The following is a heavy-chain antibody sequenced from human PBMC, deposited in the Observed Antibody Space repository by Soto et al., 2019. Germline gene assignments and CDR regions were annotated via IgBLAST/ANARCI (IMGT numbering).Heavy chain of an antibody. V-gene: IGHV3-23*01. D-gene: IGHD3-22*01. CDR3: AKAGYDRSGYYFAAGGYFDY. CDR2: ISGSGGST. CDR1: GFTFSSYA. J-gene: IGHJ4*02. Sequence: GGSLRLSCAASGFTFSSYAMSWVRQAPGKGLEWVSAISGSGGSTYYADSVKGRFTISRDNSKNTLYLQMNSLRAEDTAVYYCAKAGYDRSGYYFAAGGYFDYWGQGTLVTVS.